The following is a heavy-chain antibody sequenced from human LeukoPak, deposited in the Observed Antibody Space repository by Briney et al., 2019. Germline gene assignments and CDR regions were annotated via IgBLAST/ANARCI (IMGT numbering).Heavy chain of an antibody. CDR2: IYPGDSDT. CDR3: ARHRDGYNYVPYFDY. CDR1: GYSFTSYW. V-gene: IGHV5-51*01. J-gene: IGHJ4*02. Sequence: AGESLKISCKGSGYSFTSYWIGWVRQMPGKGPEWMGIIYPGDSDTRYSPSFQGQVTISADKSISTAYLQWSSLKASDTAMYYCARHRDGYNYVPYFDYWGQGTLVTVSS. D-gene: IGHD5-24*01.